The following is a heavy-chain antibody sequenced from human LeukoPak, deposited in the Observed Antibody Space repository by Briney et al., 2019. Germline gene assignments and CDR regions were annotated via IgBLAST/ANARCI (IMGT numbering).Heavy chain of an antibody. CDR3: ARGDYYYDSSGYYFPSY. V-gene: IGHV1-2*02. J-gene: IGHJ4*02. D-gene: IGHD3-22*01. CDR2: INPNSGGT. Sequence: ASVKVSCKASGYTFTGYYMHWVRQAPGQGLEWMGWINPNSGGTNYAQKFQGRVTMTRDTSISTAHMELSRLRSDDTAVYYCARGDYYYDSSGYYFPSYWGQGTLVTVSS. CDR1: GYTFTGYY.